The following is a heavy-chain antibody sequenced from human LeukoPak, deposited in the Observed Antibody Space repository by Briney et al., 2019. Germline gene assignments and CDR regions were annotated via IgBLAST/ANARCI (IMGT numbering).Heavy chain of an antibody. V-gene: IGHV4-61*02. CDR1: GGSISSGSYY. CDR3: ARIWSGYLDY. J-gene: IGHJ4*02. Sequence: SETLSLTCTVSGGSISSGSYYWNWIRQPAGKGLEWIGRLYTSGSTYYNPSLTSRVTISEDTSKNQFSLKLSSVTAADTAVYYCARIWSGYLDYWGQGTLVTVSS. CDR2: LYTSGST. D-gene: IGHD3-3*01.